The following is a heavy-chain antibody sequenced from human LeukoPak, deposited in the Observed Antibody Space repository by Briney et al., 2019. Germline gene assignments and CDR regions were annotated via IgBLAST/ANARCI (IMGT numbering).Heavy chain of an antibody. D-gene: IGHD6-13*01. CDR3: ARGSYSSSWFFPDY. CDR2: IYYSGST. Sequence: SETLSLTCTVSGGSISSSSYYWSWIRQPPGKGLEWIGYIYYSGSTNYNPSLKSRVTISVDTSKNQFSLKLSSVTAADTAVYYCARGSYSSSWFFPDYWGQGTLVTVSS. J-gene: IGHJ4*02. CDR1: GGSISSSSYY. V-gene: IGHV4-61*01.